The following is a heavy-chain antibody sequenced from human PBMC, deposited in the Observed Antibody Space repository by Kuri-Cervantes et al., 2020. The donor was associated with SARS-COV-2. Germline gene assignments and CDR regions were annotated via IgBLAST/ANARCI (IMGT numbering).Heavy chain of an antibody. D-gene: IGHD3-22*01. J-gene: IGHJ4*02. CDR3: ARIGDDDYYDSSGYYTVFDY. V-gene: IGHV4-34*01. Sequence: SETLSLTCAVYGGSFSGYYWSWIRQPLAKGLEWVGEINHSGSTNYNPSLKRRVTISVDTCKNQFSLKLGSVTAADTAVYYCARIGDDDYYDSSGYYTVFDYWGQGTLVTVSS. CDR2: INHSGST. CDR1: GGSFSGYY.